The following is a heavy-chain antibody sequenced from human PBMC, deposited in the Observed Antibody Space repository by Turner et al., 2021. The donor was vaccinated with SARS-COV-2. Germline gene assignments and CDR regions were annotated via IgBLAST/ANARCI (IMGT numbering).Heavy chain of an antibody. D-gene: IGHD4-17*01. Sequence: EVQLVESGGGLVQPGRSLRLSCAGSGFTFNEHAMHWVRQAPGKGLEWVSGIMWDSGSIGYADSGKGRFTISRDNAKNSLYLEMNSLRVEDTAVYYCARDLSPGGADVWGQGTTVTVSS. CDR2: IMWDSGSI. V-gene: IGHV3-9*01. CDR1: GFTFNEHA. CDR3: ARDLSPGGADV. J-gene: IGHJ6*02.